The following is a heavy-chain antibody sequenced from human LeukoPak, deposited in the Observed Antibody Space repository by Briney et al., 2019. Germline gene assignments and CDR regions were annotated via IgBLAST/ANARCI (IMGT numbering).Heavy chain of an antibody. V-gene: IGHV3-49*04. CDR3: SRAYSTGWLGINDY. J-gene: IGHJ4*02. D-gene: IGHD6-19*01. CDR2: IRNKANGGTA. CDR1: GFTFSDYA. Sequence: PGGSLRLSCTASGFTFSDYAMTCVRQAPGKGLEWVGFIRNKANGGTADYAASVKGRFTISRDDSKTIAYLQMNSLKTEDTAVYFCSRAYSTGWLGINDYWGQGVLVTVSS.